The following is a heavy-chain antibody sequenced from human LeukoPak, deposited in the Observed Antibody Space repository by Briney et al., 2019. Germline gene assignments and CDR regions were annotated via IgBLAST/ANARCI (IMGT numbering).Heavy chain of an antibody. CDR3: ARLAYYDDSGSYYYGMDV. Sequence: SETLSLTCTVSGGSINSGGFYWNWIRQHPGKGLEWIGYIYYSEIAYYNPSLKSRVTISLDTSMNQFSLKLSSVTDADTAVYFCARLAYYDDSGSYYYGMDVWGQGTTVTVSS. D-gene: IGHD3-22*01. CDR2: IYYSEIA. CDR1: GGSINSGGFY. V-gene: IGHV4-31*03. J-gene: IGHJ6*02.